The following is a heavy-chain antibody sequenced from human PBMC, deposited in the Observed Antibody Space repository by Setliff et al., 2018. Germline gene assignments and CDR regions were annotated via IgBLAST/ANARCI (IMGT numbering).Heavy chain of an antibody. CDR3: AREQWLDPPGYYYMDV. V-gene: IGHV4-61*09. J-gene: IGHJ6*03. Sequence: SETLSLTCTVSGGSISSSSYYWSWIRQPAGKGLEWIGHIYIGGSANYNPSLKSRVTMSIDTSRNQFSLKLNSVTAADMAVYYCAREQWLDPPGYYYMDVWAKGTTVTVSS. CDR1: GGSISSSSYY. D-gene: IGHD6-19*01. CDR2: IYIGGSA.